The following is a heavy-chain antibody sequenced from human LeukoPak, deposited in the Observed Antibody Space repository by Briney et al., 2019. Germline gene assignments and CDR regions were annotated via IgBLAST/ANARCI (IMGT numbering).Heavy chain of an antibody. J-gene: IGHJ4*02. Sequence: SETLSLTCTVSGGSIRSYYWSWIRQPPGKGLEWIGYIYCSGSTNYNPSLKSRVTISVDTSKNQFSLKLSSVTAADTAVYYCARVGGAAAGDYWGQGTLVTVSS. V-gene: IGHV4-59*01. CDR1: GGSIRSYY. CDR2: IYCSGST. D-gene: IGHD6-13*01. CDR3: ARVGGAAAGDY.